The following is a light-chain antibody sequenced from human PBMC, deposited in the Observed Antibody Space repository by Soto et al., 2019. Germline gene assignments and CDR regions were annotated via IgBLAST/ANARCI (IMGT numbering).Light chain of an antibody. CDR1: QSVSSSF. J-gene: IGKJ1*01. CDR3: QQYESSVT. CDR2: GAS. V-gene: IGKV3-20*01. Sequence: EIVLTQSPGSLSLSPGEGATLYCRASQSVSSSFFAWYQQKPGQAPSLLIYGASRRATGVPDRFSGSGSGTDFTLSISRLEPEDFAVYYCQQYESSVTFGQGTKVEIK.